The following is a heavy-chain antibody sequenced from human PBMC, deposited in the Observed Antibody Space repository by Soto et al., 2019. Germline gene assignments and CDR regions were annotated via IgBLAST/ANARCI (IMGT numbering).Heavy chain of an antibody. Sequence: GGSLRLSCAASGFTFNAYTMHWVRQAPGKGLEWVSLISWDGGITYYGDSVKGRFTVSGDNSDNSLYLQMTSLRSDDTAFYYCAKDSYDILTGQKRYFDSWGQGT. J-gene: IGHJ4*02. CDR2: ISWDGGIT. CDR3: AKDSYDILTGQKRYFDS. CDR1: GFTFNAYT. V-gene: IGHV3-43*01. D-gene: IGHD3-9*01.